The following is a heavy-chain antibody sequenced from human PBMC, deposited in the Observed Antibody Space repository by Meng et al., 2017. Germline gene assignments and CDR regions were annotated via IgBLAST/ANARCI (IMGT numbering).Heavy chain of an antibody. J-gene: IGHJ4*02. CDR1: SGSISSSTW. V-gene: IGHV4-4*02. D-gene: IGHD7-27*01. CDR2: IYHSGST. CDR3: ARIGDWGSTRYFDY. Sequence: QVQLQGCGPGLVKPSWTLSLTCAVSSGSISSSTWWSWVRQPPGKGLEWIGEIYHSGSTNYNPSLKSRVTISVDKSKNQFSLKLSSVTAADTAVYYCARIGDWGSTRYFDYWGQGTLVTVSS.